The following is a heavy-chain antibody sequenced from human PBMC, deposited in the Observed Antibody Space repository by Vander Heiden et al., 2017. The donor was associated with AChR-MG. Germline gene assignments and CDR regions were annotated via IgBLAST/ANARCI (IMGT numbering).Heavy chain of an antibody. CDR2: IYYSGRT. D-gene: IGHD3-22*01. CDR1: GGSIRRGGYH. V-gene: IGHV4-31*03. CDR3: ARDRGGYYPDY. Sequence: QVQLQDSGPGLVRPSRTLSLTCTVPGGSIRRGGYHWSRTRPAPGTGVEWIGYIYYSGRTTYNPSLKSRVTISVDTSKNQFYLKLSSVTAADTAVYYCARDRGGYYPDYWGQGTLVTVSS. J-gene: IGHJ4*02.